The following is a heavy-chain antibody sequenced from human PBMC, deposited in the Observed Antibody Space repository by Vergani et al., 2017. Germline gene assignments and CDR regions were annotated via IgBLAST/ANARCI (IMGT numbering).Heavy chain of an antibody. D-gene: IGHD2-15*01. Sequence: EVQLVESGGGLVQPGGSLRLSCAASGFTFSSYWMHWVRQAPGKGLVWVSRINSDGSSTSYADSVKGRLTISRYNAKNSLYLQMNSLRAEDTAVYYCARRYRYYYGMDVWGQGTTVTVSS. CDR2: INSDGSST. CDR1: GFTFSSYW. J-gene: IGHJ6*02. CDR3: ARRYRYYYGMDV. V-gene: IGHV3-74*01.